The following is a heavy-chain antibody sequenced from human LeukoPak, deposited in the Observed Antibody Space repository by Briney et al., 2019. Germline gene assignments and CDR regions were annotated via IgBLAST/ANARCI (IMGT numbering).Heavy chain of an antibody. CDR1: GYTFTGYY. D-gene: IGHD3-16*02. J-gene: IGHJ4*02. CDR3: ARYDYVWGSHRTPGDY. CDR2: INPNSGGT. V-gene: IGHV1-2*02. Sequence: GASVKVSCKASGYTFTGYYMHWVRQAPGQGLEWMGWINPNSGGTNYAQKFQGRVTMTRDTSISTAYMELSRLRSDDTAVYYCARYDYVWGSHRTPGDYWGQGTLVTVSS.